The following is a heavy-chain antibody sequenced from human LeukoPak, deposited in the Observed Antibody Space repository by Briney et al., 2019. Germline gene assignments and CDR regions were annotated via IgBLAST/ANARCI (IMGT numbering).Heavy chain of an antibody. Sequence: SETLSLTCTVSGASLGGSYWSWLRLPPGKGLEWIGYVHYTGSTKYSTSLQSRVTVSVDTSKNLFSLKLRSVTAADTAIYYCARHYGEGGRLFDWLFNFWGRGTLVTVSS. J-gene: IGHJ4*02. CDR2: VHYTGST. CDR3: ARHYGEGGRLFDWLFNF. V-gene: IGHV4-59*08. CDR1: GASLGGSY. D-gene: IGHD3-9*01.